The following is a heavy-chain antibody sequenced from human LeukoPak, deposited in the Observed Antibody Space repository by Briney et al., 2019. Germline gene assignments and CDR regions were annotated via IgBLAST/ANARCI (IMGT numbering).Heavy chain of an antibody. J-gene: IGHJ5*02. CDR3: VRIPNSADFPNWFDP. CDR2: ISSSSNYI. Sequence: KPGGSLRLSCAASGFTFSSSTTNWVRQAPGKGLEWVSSISSSSNYIYYADSVKGRFTISGDNAKNSLYLQMNSLRADDMAVYYCVRIPNSADFPNWFDPWGQGTLVTVSS. CDR1: GFTFSSST. V-gene: IGHV3-21*01. D-gene: IGHD2/OR15-2a*01.